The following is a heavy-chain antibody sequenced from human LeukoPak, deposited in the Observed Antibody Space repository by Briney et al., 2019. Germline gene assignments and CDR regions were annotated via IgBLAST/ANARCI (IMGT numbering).Heavy chain of an antibody. Sequence: GGSLRLSCAASGFTFSDYWMHWVREAPGKGLVWVSRINSDGSHTDYADSVKGRFTISRDNAKNSLYLQMNSLRAEDTAVYYCARTGSGSRTDYWGQGTLVTVSS. CDR3: ARTGSGSRTDY. CDR2: INSDGSHT. D-gene: IGHD1-26*01. V-gene: IGHV3-74*01. J-gene: IGHJ4*02. CDR1: GFTFSDYW.